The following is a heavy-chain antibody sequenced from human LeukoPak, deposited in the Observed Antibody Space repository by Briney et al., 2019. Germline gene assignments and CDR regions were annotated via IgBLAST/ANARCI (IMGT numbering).Heavy chain of an antibody. J-gene: IGHJ4*02. CDR2: INTDGTTT. V-gene: IGHV3-23*01. D-gene: IGHD3-10*01. CDR1: VFTFSSDA. Sequence: PGGSLRLSCAASVFTFSSDAMRWVRQAPGKGLEWVSAINTDGTTTYYAGSVRGRFTVSRDNPKNTLYLQMNSLRAEDTAVYYCANARFGKSCTSENEYWGQRTLVTVSS. CDR3: ANARFGKSCTSENEY.